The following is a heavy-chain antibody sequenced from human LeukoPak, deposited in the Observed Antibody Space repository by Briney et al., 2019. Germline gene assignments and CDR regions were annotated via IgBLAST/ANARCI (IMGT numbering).Heavy chain of an antibody. CDR1: GFPFNSYG. CDR2: LVYDARS. J-gene: IGHJ4*02. D-gene: IGHD6-19*01. CDR3: ARDLSAAFDF. V-gene: IGHV3-33*01. Sequence: GTSLRLSCAASGFPFNSYGMHWVRQAPGKGLEWVARLVYDARSDYANSVKGRFPISRDDSKNTLFLDMSNLRVEDTALYYCARDLSAAFDFWGQGVLVTVSS.